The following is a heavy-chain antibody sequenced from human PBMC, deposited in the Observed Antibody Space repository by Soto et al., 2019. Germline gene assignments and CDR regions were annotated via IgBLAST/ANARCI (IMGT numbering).Heavy chain of an antibody. J-gene: IGHJ4*02. Sequence: PGGSLRLSCAASGFTFDDYAMHWVRQAPGKGLEWVSGISWNSGSIGYADSVKGRFTISRDNAKNSLYLQMNSLRAEDTALYYCAKDRNSGIDYWGQGTLVTVSS. V-gene: IGHV3-9*01. D-gene: IGHD1-26*01. CDR1: GFTFDDYA. CDR3: AKDRNSGIDY. CDR2: ISWNSGSI.